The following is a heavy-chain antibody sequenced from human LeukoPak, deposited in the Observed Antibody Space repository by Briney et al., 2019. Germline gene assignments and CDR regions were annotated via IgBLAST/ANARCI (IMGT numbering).Heavy chain of an antibody. J-gene: IGHJ3*02. V-gene: IGHV3-23*01. CDR3: AINRYQLLLYPVGGAFDI. Sequence: GGSLRLSCAASGFTFSNYAMSWVRQAPGKGLEWVSTLSGSGGSTNYADSVKGRFTISRDNSKNTLYLQMNSLRAEDTAVYYCAINRYQLLLYPVGGAFDIWGQGTMVTVSS. D-gene: IGHD2-2*02. CDR1: GFTFSNYA. CDR2: LSGSGGST.